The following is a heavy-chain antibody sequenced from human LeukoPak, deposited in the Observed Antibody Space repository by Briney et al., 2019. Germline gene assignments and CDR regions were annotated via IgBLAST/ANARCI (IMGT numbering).Heavy chain of an antibody. CDR2: INSDGSST. CDR1: GFTFSSYS. V-gene: IGHV3-74*01. Sequence: PGGSLRLSCAASGFTFSSYSMNWVRQAPGKGLVWVSRINSDGSSTSYADSVKGRFTISRDNAKNTLYLQMNSLRAEDTAVYYCARALDSSGWYGDYWGQGTLVTVSS. CDR3: ARALDSSGWYGDY. D-gene: IGHD6-19*01. J-gene: IGHJ4*02.